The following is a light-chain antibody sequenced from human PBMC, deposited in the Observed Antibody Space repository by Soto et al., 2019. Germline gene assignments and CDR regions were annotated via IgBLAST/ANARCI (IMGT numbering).Light chain of an antibody. J-gene: IGKJ5*01. Sequence: IQLTQSPSSLSASVGDRVTITCRASQGISSYLAWYQQKPGKAPKLLIYGASTLEGGVPFRFSGSGSGTDFTLTISSLQTEDFATYYCQQLNTYSITFGQGTRLETK. CDR1: QGISSY. CDR3: QQLNTYSIT. CDR2: GAS. V-gene: IGKV1-9*01.